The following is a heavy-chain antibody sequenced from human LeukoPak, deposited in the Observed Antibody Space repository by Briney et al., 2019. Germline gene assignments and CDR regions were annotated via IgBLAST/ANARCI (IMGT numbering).Heavy chain of an antibody. Sequence: GGSLRLSCAASGFTFSSHWMTWVRQAPGKGLEWVANINEDGSGKYYVDSVKGRFTISRDNAENSVHLQMNSLRAEDTAVYYCATRHCSIAACRASSYKCMDDWGKGTTVTVSS. V-gene: IGHV3-7*01. CDR3: ATRHCSIAACRASSYKCMDD. CDR1: GFTFSSHW. J-gene: IGHJ6*04. CDR2: INEDGSGK. D-gene: IGHD4-11*01.